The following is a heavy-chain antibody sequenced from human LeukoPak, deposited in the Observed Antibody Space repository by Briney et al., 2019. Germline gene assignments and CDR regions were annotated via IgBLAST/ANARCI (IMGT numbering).Heavy chain of an antibody. J-gene: IGHJ3*02. Sequence: PGRSLRLSCAASGFTFDDYAMHWVRQAPGKGLEWVSGISWNSGSIGYADSVKGRFTISRDNAKNPLYLQMNSLRAEDTALYYCAEEDSSGWYSSAFDIWGQGTMVTVSS. CDR3: AEEDSSGWYSSAFDI. CDR1: GFTFDDYA. V-gene: IGHV3-9*01. D-gene: IGHD6-19*01. CDR2: ISWNSGSI.